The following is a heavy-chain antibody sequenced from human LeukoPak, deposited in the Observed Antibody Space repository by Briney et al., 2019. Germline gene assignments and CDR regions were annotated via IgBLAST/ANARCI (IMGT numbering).Heavy chain of an antibody. V-gene: IGHV3-23*01. Sequence: GGSLRLSCGASGFTFSSYGMSWVRQAPGKGLEWVAAISGNGGDTYYADSVKGRFTISRDNSKSTLNMQMDSLRAEDTAVYYCAKYGPPPYGEGHFDYWGQGTLVTVSS. CDR1: GFTFSSYG. J-gene: IGHJ4*02. D-gene: IGHD4-17*01. CDR2: ISGNGGDT. CDR3: AKYGPPPYGEGHFDY.